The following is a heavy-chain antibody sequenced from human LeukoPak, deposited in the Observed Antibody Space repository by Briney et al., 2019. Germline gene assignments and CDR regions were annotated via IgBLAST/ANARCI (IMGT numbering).Heavy chain of an antibody. D-gene: IGHD5-12*01. V-gene: IGHV3-48*03. CDR1: GFTFSSYE. CDR2: ISSGSTI. Sequence: GGSLRLSCAASGFTFSSYEMNWVRQAPGKGLEWDSYISSGSTIYYADSVKGRFTISRDNAKNSLYLQMNSLRAEDTAVYYCARDSFSGYASGGSFDYWGQGTLVTVSS. CDR3: ARDSFSGYASGGSFDY. J-gene: IGHJ4*02.